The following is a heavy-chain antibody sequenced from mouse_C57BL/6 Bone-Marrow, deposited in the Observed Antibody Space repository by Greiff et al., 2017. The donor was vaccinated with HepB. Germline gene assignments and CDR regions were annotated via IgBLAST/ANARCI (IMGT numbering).Heavy chain of an antibody. CDR2: INPSNGGT. J-gene: IGHJ4*01. D-gene: IGHD4-1*02. CDR3: ARSQLGRGDYYAMDY. V-gene: IGHV1-53*01. Sequence: QVPLQQPGTELVKPGASVKLSCKASGYTFTSYWMHWVKQRPGQGLEWIGNINPSNGGTNYNEKFKSKATLTVDKSSSTAYMQLSSLTSEDSAVYYCARSQLGRGDYYAMDYWGQGTSVTVSS. CDR1: GYTFTSYW.